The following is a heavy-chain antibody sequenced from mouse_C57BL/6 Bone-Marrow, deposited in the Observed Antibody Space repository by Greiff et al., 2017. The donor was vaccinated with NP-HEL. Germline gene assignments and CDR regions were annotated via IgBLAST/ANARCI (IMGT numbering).Heavy chain of an antibody. CDR2: ISNGGGST. CDR3: ARPGDY. J-gene: IGHJ4*01. CDR1: GFTFSDYY. Sequence: EVKLMESGGGLVQPGGSLKLSCAASGFTFSDYYMYWVRQTPEKRLEWVAYISNGGGSTYYPDTVKGRFTISRDNAKNTLYLQMSRLKSEDTAMYYCARPGDYWGQGTSVTVSS. V-gene: IGHV5-12*01.